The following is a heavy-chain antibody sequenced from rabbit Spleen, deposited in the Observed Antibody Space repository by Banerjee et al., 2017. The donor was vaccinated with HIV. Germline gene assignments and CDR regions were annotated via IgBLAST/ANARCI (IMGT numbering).Heavy chain of an antibody. CDR3: AGDKSSAWSDLNL. CDR2: IGTNSGEA. V-gene: IGHV1S45*01. CDR1: GFSFSNNYW. Sequence: QEQLVESGGGLVQPEGSLTLTCTASGFSFSNNYWMCWVRQAPGKGLEWIACIGTNSGEAYYASWAKGRFTISKASSTTVTLQMTSLTAADTATYFCAGDKSSAWSDLNLWGQGTLVTVS. D-gene: IGHD4-1*01. J-gene: IGHJ4*01.